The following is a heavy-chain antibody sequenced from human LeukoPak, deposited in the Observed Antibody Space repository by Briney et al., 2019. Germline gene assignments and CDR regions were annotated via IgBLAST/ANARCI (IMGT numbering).Heavy chain of an antibody. V-gene: IGHV1-69*13. CDR2: IIPIFGTA. Sequence: SVKVSCTASGGTFSSYAISWVRQAPGQGLEWMGGIIPIFGTANYAQKFQGRVTITADESTSTAYMEMSSLRSEDTAVYYCARDSLPSVFGVVIELTGNWFDPWGQGTLVTVSS. J-gene: IGHJ5*02. CDR3: ARDSLPSVFGVVIELTGNWFDP. D-gene: IGHD3-3*01. CDR1: GGTFSSYA.